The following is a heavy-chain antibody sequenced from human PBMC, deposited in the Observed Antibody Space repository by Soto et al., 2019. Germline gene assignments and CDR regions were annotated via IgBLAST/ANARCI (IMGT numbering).Heavy chain of an antibody. V-gene: IGHV3-9*01. J-gene: IGHJ4*02. CDR1: GFTFDDYA. CDR3: AKARYCSSTSCYSFDY. D-gene: IGHD2-2*01. CDR2: ISWSSGSI. Sequence: PGGSLRLSCAASGFTFDDYAMHWVRQAPGKGLEWVSGISWSSGSIGYADSVKGRFTISRDNAKNSLYLQMNSLRAEDTALYYCAKARYCSSTSCYSFDYWGQGTLVTVSS.